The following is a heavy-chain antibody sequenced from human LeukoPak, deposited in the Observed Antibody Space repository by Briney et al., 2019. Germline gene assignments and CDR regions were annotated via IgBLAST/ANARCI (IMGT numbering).Heavy chain of an antibody. CDR2: ISGSGGST. D-gene: IGHD3-3*01. V-gene: IGHV3-23*01. CDR3: AKAPIDYDFWSGSNWFDP. Sequence: GGSLRLSCAASGFTFSRYAMSWVRQAPGKGLGWVSAISGSGGSTYYADSVKGRFTISRDNSKNTLYLQMNSLRAEDTAVYYCAKAPIDYDFWSGSNWFDPWGQGTLVTVSS. CDR1: GFTFSRYA. J-gene: IGHJ5*02.